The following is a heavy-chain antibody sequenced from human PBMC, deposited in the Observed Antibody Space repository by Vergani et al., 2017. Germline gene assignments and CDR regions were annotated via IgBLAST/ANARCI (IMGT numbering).Heavy chain of an antibody. V-gene: IGHV3-23*04. J-gene: IGHJ6*03. CDR3: AAPGRYYYYYDMDV. CDR1: GSTVSGNY. D-gene: IGHD1-14*01. Sequence: ELQLVESGGGLVQPGGSLRLSCAASGSTVSGNYMTWVRQAPGKGLEWVSAISGSGGSTYYADSVKGRFTISRDNSKNTLYLQMNSLRAEDTAVYYCAAPGRYYYYYDMDVWGKGTTVTVSS. CDR2: ISGSGGST.